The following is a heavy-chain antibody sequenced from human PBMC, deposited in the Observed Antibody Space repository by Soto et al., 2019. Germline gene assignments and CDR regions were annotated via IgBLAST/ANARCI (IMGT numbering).Heavy chain of an antibody. Sequence: QVQLQESGPGLVKPSETLSLTCAVSGGSISSYHWTWIRQSPGKGLEYIGYIYNSGSPNYNPSLKSRATISVDTSKNQFSLKLSSVTAEDTAMYYCARDHPPYCSGTYCYSADYLQVWGQGTQLTVSS. CDR2: IYNSGSP. D-gene: IGHD2-15*01. CDR1: GGSISSYH. J-gene: IGHJ1*01. CDR3: ARDHPPYCSGTYCYSADYLQV. V-gene: IGHV4-59*01.